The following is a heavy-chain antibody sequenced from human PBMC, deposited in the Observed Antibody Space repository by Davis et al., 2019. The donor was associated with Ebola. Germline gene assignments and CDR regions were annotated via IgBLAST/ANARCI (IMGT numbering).Heavy chain of an antibody. D-gene: IGHD2-15*01. CDR2: IRQDGSQK. Sequence: GGSLRLSCAASGFTFSSYSMNWVRQAPGKGLEWVANIRQDGSQKYYVDSVKGRFTISRDNAKNSLYLQLNSLRAEDTAVYYCARVRYSDYWGQGTLVTVSS. CDR1: GFTFSSYS. J-gene: IGHJ4*02. V-gene: IGHV3-7*01. CDR3: ARVRYSDY.